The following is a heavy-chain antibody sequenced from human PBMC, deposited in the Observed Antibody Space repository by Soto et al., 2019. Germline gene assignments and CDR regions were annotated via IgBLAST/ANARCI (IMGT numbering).Heavy chain of an antibody. V-gene: IGHV1-69*01. D-gene: IGHD5-12*01. Sequence: QVQLVQSGAEVKKPGSSVKVSCKASGGTFSSYAISWVRQAPGQGLEWMGGIIPIFGTANYAQKFQGRVTITADESTSTADIELSSLRSEDTAVYYCAGDGKVYGYNQSYSFDYWGQGTLVTVSS. CDR3: AGDGKVYGYNQSYSFDY. J-gene: IGHJ4*02. CDR1: GGTFSSYA. CDR2: IIPIFGTA.